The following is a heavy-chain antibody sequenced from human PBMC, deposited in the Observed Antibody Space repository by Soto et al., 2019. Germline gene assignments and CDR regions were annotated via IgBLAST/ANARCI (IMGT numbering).Heavy chain of an antibody. CDR1: GGTFSSYA. CDR2: IIPIFGTA. J-gene: IGHJ6*02. V-gene: IGHV1-69*01. CDR3: ARDRYSSSWTGYYYYYGMDV. D-gene: IGHD6-13*01. Sequence: QVQLVQSGAEVKKPGSSVKVSCKASGGTFSSYAISWVRQAPGQGLEWMGGIIPIFGTANYAQKFQGRVTITADESTSTAYMELISLRSEDTAVYYCARDRYSSSWTGYYYYYGMDVWGQGTTVTVSS.